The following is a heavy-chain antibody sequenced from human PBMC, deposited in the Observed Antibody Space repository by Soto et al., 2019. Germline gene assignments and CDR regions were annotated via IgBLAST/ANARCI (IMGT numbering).Heavy chain of an antibody. V-gene: IGHV4-34*01. CDR3: ATNSKTYDYDVSGYYYDS. CDR2: INHSGGT. CDR1: VEPLNGYN. J-gene: IGHJ5*01. Sequence: SETLSLTCAVYVEPLNGYNWSWIRQSPGTGLEWIGEINHSGGTIYNPSLKSRVTMSVDTSKSQFSVKLSSVTAADTAVYYCATNSKTYDYDVSGYYYDSWGQGTLVTVS. D-gene: IGHD3-22*01.